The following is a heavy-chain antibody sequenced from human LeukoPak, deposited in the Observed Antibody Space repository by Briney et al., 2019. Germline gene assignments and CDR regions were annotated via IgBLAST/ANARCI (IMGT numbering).Heavy chain of an antibody. Sequence: GRSLRLSCAASGFTFSSYGMHWVRQAPGKGLEWVAVIWYDGSNKYYADSVKGRFTISRDNSKNTLYLQMNSLRAEDTAVYYCARASVLRYFDWLLDWGQGTLVTVSS. J-gene: IGHJ4*02. CDR3: ARASVLRYFDWLLD. CDR2: IWYDGSNK. CDR1: GFTFSSYG. D-gene: IGHD3-9*01. V-gene: IGHV3-33*01.